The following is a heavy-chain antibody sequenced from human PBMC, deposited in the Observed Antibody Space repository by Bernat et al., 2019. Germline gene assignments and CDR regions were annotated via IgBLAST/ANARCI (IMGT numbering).Heavy chain of an antibody. J-gene: IGHJ4*02. CDR2: ISSSSSYI. CDR3: ARDWSGYYPFDY. D-gene: IGHD3-3*01. CDR1: GFTFSSYS. V-gene: IGHV3-21*05. Sequence: EVQLVESGGGLVKPGGSLRLSCAASGFTFSSYSMHWVRQAPGKGLEWVSYISSSSSYIYYADSVKGRFTISRDNAKNSLYLQMNSLRAEDTAVYYCARDWSGYYPFDYWGQGTLVTVSS.